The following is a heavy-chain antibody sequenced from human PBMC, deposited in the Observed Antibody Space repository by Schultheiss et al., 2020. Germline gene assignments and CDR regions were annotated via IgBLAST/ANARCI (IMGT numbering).Heavy chain of an antibody. D-gene: IGHD3-10*01. CDR2: IYSGGST. J-gene: IGHJ4*02. CDR1: GFIFNNYW. CDR3: ARLITMATHDY. Sequence: GGSLRLSCAASGFIFNNYWMSWVRQAPGKGLEWVSVIYSGGSTYYADSVKGRFTISRDNSKNTLYLQMNSLRAEDTAVYYCARLITMATHDYWGQGTLVTVSS. V-gene: IGHV3-66*04.